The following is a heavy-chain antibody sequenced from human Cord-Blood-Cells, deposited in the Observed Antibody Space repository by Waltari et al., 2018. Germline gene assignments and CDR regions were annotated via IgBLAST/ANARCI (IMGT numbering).Heavy chain of an antibody. J-gene: IGHJ3*02. CDR1: GGTFRSYA. CDR3: ARGDFWSGYPGNDAFDI. Sequence: QVQLVQSGAEVKKPGSSVKVSCKASGGTFRSYAISWVRQAPGQGLEWMGRIIPILGIANYAQKFQGRVTITADKSTSTAYMELSSLRSEDTAVYYCARGDFWSGYPGNDAFDIWGQGTMVTVSS. V-gene: IGHV1-69*09. CDR2: IIPILGIA. D-gene: IGHD3-3*01.